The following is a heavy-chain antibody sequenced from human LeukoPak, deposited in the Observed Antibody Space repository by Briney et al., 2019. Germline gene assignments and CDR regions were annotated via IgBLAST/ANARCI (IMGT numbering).Heavy chain of an antibody. CDR3: TRTVLDCKNGVCYDY. CDR1: RYTFTNYG. V-gene: IGHV1-18*01. J-gene: IGHJ4*02. CDR2: ISPYNGNT. D-gene: IGHD2-8*01. Sequence: ASAKVSCKASRYTFTNYGLSWVRQAPGQGLEWMGWISPYNGNTNYAQKLQGRVIVTTDTSTTTAYMELRSLRSDDTAVYYCTRTVLDCKNGVCYDYWGQGTLVTVSS.